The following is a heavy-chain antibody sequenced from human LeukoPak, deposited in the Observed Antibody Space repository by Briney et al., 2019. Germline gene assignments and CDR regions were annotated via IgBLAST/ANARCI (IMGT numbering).Heavy chain of an antibody. CDR2: INPSSGST. D-gene: IGHD5-24*01. CDR3: VRSRYGYNYFDY. J-gene: IGHJ4*02. CDR1: GYTFTNYY. Sequence: ASVKVSCKASGYTFTNYYMHWVRQAPGQGLEWMGIINPSSGSTGYAQKFQGRVTMTRDTSTSTVYMDLSSLKSEDTAVYYCVRSRYGYNYFDYWGQGTLVTVAS. V-gene: IGHV1-46*01.